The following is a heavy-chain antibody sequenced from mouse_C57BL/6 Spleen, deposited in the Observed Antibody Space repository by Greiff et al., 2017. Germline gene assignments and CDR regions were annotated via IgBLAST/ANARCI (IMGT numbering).Heavy chain of an antibody. CDR1: GYTFTSYW. J-gene: IGHJ2*01. V-gene: IGHV1-52*01. Sequence: QVHVKQPGAELVRPGSSVKLSCKASGYTFTSYWMHWVKQRPIQGLEWIGNIDPSDSETHYNQKFKDKATLTVDKSSSTAYMQLSSLTSEDSAVYYCASIYDGYNYFDYWGQGTTLTVSS. D-gene: IGHD2-3*01. CDR2: IDPSDSET. CDR3: ASIYDGYNYFDY.